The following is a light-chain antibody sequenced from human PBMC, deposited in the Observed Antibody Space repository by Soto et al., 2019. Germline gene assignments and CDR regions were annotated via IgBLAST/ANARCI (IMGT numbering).Light chain of an antibody. J-gene: IGKJ1*01. V-gene: IGKV1-5*03. CDR1: QTISSW. CDR2: KAS. Sequence: IRMTQSPSTLSGSVGYRVTITCRASQTISSWLAWYQQKQGKAPKXLMYKASTLKSGVPSRFSVSVSGTEGTLTISRLKTDDGTTYYCQHFNSYSEAFCQGTKVDI. CDR3: QHFNSYSEA.